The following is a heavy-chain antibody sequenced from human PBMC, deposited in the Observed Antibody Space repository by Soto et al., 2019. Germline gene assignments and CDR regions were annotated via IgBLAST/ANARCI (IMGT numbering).Heavy chain of an antibody. CDR3: ARGWSNSWYGLYYYYMDV. D-gene: IGHD6-13*01. CDR2: INHSGST. Sequence: QVQLQQWGAGLLKPSETLSLTCAVYGGSFSGYYWSWIRQPPGKGLEWIGEINHSGSTNYNPSHKSRVTISVDTFKNQFSLKLSSVSAADTAVYYCARGWSNSWYGLYYYYMDVWGKGTTVTVSS. V-gene: IGHV4-34*01. CDR1: GGSFSGYY. J-gene: IGHJ6*03.